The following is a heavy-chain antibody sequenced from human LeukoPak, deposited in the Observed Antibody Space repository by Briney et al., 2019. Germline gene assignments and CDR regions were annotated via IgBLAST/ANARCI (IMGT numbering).Heavy chain of an antibody. Sequence: GGSLRLSCAASGFTFSSYAMSWVRQAAGEGLEWVSAISGSGGSTYYADSVKGRITISRDNSKNTLYLQMNSLRAEDTAVYYCAKGRDRSIAVAGDYWGQGTLVTVSS. CDR2: ISGSGGST. V-gene: IGHV3-23*01. CDR1: GFTFSSYA. D-gene: IGHD6-19*01. J-gene: IGHJ4*02. CDR3: AKGRDRSIAVAGDY.